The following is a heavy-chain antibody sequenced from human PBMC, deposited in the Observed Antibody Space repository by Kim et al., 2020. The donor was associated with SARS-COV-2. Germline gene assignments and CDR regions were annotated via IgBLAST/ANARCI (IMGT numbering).Heavy chain of an antibody. CDR2: ISYDGSNK. D-gene: IGHD6-6*01. Sequence: GGSLRLSCAASGFTFSSYAMHWVRQAPGKGLEWVAVISYDGSNKYYADSVKGRFTISRDNSKNTLYLQMNSLRAEDTAVYYCAREEQLVGAWAFDIWGQGTMVTVSS. V-gene: IGHV3-30*04. J-gene: IGHJ3*02. CDR1: GFTFSSYA. CDR3: AREEQLVGAWAFDI.